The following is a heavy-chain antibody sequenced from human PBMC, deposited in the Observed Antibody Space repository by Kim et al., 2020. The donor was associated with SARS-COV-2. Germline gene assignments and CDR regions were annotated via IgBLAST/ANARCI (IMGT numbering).Heavy chain of an antibody. V-gene: IGHV1-2*02. D-gene: IGHD3-10*01. CDR2: INPNSGST. J-gene: IGHJ4*02. CDR3: ARGRIITAATPNHFDY. Sequence: ASVMVSCTASGYTFTGHYIHWVRQAPGQGLEWMGWINPNSGSTNYAQIFQGRVTMTRDTSISTAYMELSSLRSDDTALYHCARGRIITAATPNHFDYWGQGTLVTVSS. CDR1: GYTFTGHY.